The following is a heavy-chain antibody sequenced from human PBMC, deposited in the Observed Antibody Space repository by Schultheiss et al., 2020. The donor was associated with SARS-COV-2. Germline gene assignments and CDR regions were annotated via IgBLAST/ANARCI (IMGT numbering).Heavy chain of an antibody. V-gene: IGHV4-38-2*02. Sequence: SETLSLTCTVSGYSISSGYYWGWIRQPPGKGLEWIGSIYYSGSTNYNPSLKSRVTISVDTSKNQFSLKLSSVTAADTAVYYCARGGITIFGVVPPYYFDYWGQGTLVTVSS. J-gene: IGHJ4*02. CDR1: GYSISSGYY. CDR3: ARGGITIFGVVPPYYFDY. CDR2: IYYSGST. D-gene: IGHD3-3*01.